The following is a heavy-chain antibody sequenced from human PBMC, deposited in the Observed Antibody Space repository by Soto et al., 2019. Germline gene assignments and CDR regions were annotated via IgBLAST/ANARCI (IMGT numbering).Heavy chain of an antibody. CDR1: GFTFSNYT. Sequence: ESGGGVVQPGRSLRLSCAASGFTFSNYTIHWIRQTPVKGLEWVAVLSSDGGNKYYADSVKGRFTVSSDNSKNTLYLRMNSLRPEDSALYYCATLIGGSSSSVDFWGQGTLVTVSS. V-gene: IGHV3-30-3*01. J-gene: IGHJ4*01. CDR3: ATLIGGSSSSVDF. D-gene: IGHD6-6*01. CDR2: LSSDGGNK.